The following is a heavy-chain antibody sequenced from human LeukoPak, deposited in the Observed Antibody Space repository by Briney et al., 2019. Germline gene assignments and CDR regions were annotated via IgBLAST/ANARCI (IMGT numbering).Heavy chain of an antibody. CDR2: IYYAGDT. V-gene: IGHV4-59*08. CDR3: ARLQSYSNYGMDV. J-gene: IGHJ6*02. Sequence: SETLSLTCSVSGGSINGHYWSWIRQPPGKRLEWIGCIYYAGDTNYSPSLKSRVTISVDTSKNQFSLKLSSVTAADTAVYYCARLQSYSNYGMDVWGQGTTVTVSS. CDR1: GGSINGHY. D-gene: IGHD4-11*01.